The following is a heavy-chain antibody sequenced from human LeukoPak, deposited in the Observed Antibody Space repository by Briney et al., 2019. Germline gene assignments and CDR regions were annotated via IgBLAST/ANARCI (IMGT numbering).Heavy chain of an antibody. CDR2: IIPIFGTA. CDR3: AIRGVDGDY. J-gene: IGHJ4*02. Sequence: SVKVSCKASGYTFTSYGISWVRQAPGQGLEWMGGIIPIFGTANYAQKFQGRVTITADESTSTAYMELSSLRSEDTAVYYCAIRGVDGDYWGQGTLVTVSS. V-gene: IGHV1-69*13. D-gene: IGHD3-10*01. CDR1: GYTFTSYG.